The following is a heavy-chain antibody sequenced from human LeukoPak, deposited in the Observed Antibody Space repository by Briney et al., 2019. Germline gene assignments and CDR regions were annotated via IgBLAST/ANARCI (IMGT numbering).Heavy chain of an antibody. CDR2: ISDDGIKI. V-gene: IGHV3-30*03. CDR3: ARTGGIVVVPAAKGNDY. J-gene: IGHJ4*02. D-gene: IGHD2-2*01. CDR1: GFRFSSYG. Sequence: GGSLRLSCAASGFRFSSYGMHWVRQAPGKGLEWVAVISDDGIKIYYGDSVKGRFTISRDNSKNTLYLQMNSLGAEDAAVYYCARTGGIVVVPAAKGNDYWGQGTLVTVSS.